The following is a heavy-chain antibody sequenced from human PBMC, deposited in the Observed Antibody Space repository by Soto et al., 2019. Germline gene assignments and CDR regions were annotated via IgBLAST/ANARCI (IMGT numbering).Heavy chain of an antibody. J-gene: IGHJ4*02. CDR2: IWSDESNK. CDR3: ARDYYGSGNYPYFDY. Sequence: QVQLVESGGGVVQPGRSLRLSCAASGFTFSSYGMHWVRQAPGKGLEWVAVIWSDESNKYYADSVKGRFTISRDNSRNTLDLQMNSLRAEDTAVYYCARDYYGSGNYPYFDYWGQGTLVTVSS. CDR1: GFTFSSYG. V-gene: IGHV3-33*01. D-gene: IGHD3-10*01.